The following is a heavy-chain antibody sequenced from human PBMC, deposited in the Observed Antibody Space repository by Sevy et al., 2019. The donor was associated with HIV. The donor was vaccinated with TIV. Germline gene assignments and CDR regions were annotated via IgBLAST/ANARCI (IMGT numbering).Heavy chain of an antibody. Sequence: GGSLRLSCAASGFTFDDYAMHWVRQAPGKGLEWVSGVSWNSGSIGYADSVKGRFTISRDNAKNSLYLQMNSLRAEDTALYYCAKDTGDYYDCSGAFDIWGQGTMVTVSS. D-gene: IGHD3-22*01. CDR2: VSWNSGSI. J-gene: IGHJ3*02. V-gene: IGHV3-9*01. CDR3: AKDTGDYYDCSGAFDI. CDR1: GFTFDDYA.